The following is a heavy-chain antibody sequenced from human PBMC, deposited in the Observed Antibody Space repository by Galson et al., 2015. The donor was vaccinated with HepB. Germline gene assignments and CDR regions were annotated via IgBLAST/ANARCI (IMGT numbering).Heavy chain of an antibody. CDR2: ISAYNGNT. CDR3: ATDPHDILTGGL. Sequence: SVKVSCKASGYTFTNYGISWVRQAPGQGLEWMGWISAYNGNTKYIQKFQGRVAMTTDTSTSTAYMELSSLRSEDTAVYYCATDPHDILTGGLWGQGTLVTVSS. V-gene: IGHV1-18*01. J-gene: IGHJ4*02. D-gene: IGHD3-9*01. CDR1: GYTFTNYG.